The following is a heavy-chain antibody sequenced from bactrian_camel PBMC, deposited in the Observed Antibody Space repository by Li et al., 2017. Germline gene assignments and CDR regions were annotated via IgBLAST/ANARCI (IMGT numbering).Heavy chain of an antibody. V-gene: IGHV3S10*01. CDR3: AAQWNWGLSY. Sequence: EVQLVESGGGLVQPGGSLRLSCAASGFTFSTYVMSWVRQAPGKGLEWVSGIARDNGNTYYEDSVKGRFTISRDNAKNTVYLQMNILKPEDTAKYYCAAQWNWGLSYWGQGTQVTVS. D-gene: IGHD3*01. CDR1: GFTFSTYV. CDR2: IARDNGNT. J-gene: IGHJ4*01.